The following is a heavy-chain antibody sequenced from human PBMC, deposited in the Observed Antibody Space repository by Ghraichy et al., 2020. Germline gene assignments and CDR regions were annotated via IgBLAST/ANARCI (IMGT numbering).Heavy chain of an antibody. Sequence: SVKVSCKASGGTFSSYAISWVRQAPGQGLEWMGGIIPIFGTANYAQKFQGRVTITADESTSTAYMELSSLRSEDTAVYYCARNRHCSSTSCILPTDAFDIWGQGTMVTVSS. CDR3: ARNRHCSSTSCILPTDAFDI. D-gene: IGHD2-2*01. CDR1: GGTFSSYA. J-gene: IGHJ3*02. V-gene: IGHV1-69*13. CDR2: IIPIFGTA.